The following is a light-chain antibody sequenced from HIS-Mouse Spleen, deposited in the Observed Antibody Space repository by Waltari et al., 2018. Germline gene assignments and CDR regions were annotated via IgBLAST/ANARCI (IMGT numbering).Light chain of an antibody. V-gene: IGLV3-10*01. Sequence: SYELTQPPSVSVSPGQTARFTCSGDALPKKYAYWYQQKSGQAPGLVIYEDSKRPAGIPERFSGSSSGTMATLTISGAQVEDEADYYCYSTDSSGNHRVFGGGTKLTVL. CDR2: EDS. CDR3: YSTDSSGNHRV. CDR1: ALPKKY. J-gene: IGLJ2*01.